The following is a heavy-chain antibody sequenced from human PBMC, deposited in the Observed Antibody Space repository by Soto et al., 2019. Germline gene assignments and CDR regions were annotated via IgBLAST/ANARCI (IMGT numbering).Heavy chain of an antibody. V-gene: IGHV3-23*01. Sequence: PGGSLRLSCAASGFTFSGYAMSWVRQAPGKGLEWVSAISGSGGSTYYADSVKGRFTISRDNSKNTLYLQMNSLRAEDTAVYYCAKSTGYRLYYFDYWGQGTLVTVSS. CDR2: ISGSGGST. CDR3: AKSTGYRLYYFDY. J-gene: IGHJ4*02. D-gene: IGHD3-9*01. CDR1: GFTFSGYA.